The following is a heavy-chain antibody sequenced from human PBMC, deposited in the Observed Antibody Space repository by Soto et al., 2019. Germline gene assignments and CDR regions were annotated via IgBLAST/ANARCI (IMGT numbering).Heavy chain of an antibody. CDR1: GFTFRSYV. CDR3: ARWGTTGGLDV. D-gene: IGHD3-16*01. CDR2: TSYDGSNN. Sequence: QVHLVESGGGVVQPGTSLRLSCVGSGFTFRSYVIHWVRQAPGKGLEWVALTSYDGSNNFYGDSVKGRFTISRDNSRNTVELQMDSLRLEDTALHYCARWGTTGGLDVWGQGTLVSVSS. V-gene: IGHV3-33*05. J-gene: IGHJ4*02.